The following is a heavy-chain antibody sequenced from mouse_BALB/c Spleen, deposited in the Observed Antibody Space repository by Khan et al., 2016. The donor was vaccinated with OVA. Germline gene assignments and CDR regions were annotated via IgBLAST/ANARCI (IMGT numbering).Heavy chain of an antibody. V-gene: IGHV1-77*01. D-gene: IGHD4-1*01. CDR3: ARAGWDVFAY. J-gene: IGHJ3*01. Sequence: VQLQESGPELVKPGASVKMSCKASGYTFTDYVMNWVKQRTGQGLEWIGQIYPGSDSTYYNEKFKGKATLTADRSSSTAYMQLSSLTSEDNAVLCCARAGWDVFAYWGQGTLVTGSA. CDR1: GYTFTDYV. CDR2: IYPGSDST.